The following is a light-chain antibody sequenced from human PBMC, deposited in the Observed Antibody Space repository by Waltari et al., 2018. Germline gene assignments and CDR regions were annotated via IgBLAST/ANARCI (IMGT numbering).Light chain of an antibody. V-gene: IGKV1-5*03. J-gene: IGKJ4*01. Sequence: DIQMTQSPSTLSASVGDRVTITCRASQIISSWLAWYQQKPGKAPKLLIYKASTLESGVPTRISGSVSGTEFTLTIISLQPDDFATYYCQQYHSYSLTFGGGTKVEIK. CDR3: QQYHSYSLT. CDR1: QIISSW. CDR2: KAS.